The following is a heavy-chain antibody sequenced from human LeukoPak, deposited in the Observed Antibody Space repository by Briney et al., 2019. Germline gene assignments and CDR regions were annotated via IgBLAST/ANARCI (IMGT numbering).Heavy chain of an antibody. CDR3: ARDFDYGDENFDY. D-gene: IGHD4-17*01. CDR2: ISGSGGST. CDR1: GFTFSSYA. J-gene: IGHJ4*02. V-gene: IGHV3-23*01. Sequence: GGSLRLSFAASGFTFSSYAMSWVRQAPGKGLEWVSAISGSGGSTYYADSVKGRFTISRDNSKNTLYLQMNSLRAEDTAVYYCARDFDYGDENFDYWGQGTLVTVSS.